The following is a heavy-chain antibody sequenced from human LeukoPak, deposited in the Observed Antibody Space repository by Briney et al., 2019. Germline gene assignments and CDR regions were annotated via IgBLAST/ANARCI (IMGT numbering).Heavy chain of an antibody. CDR1: GFTFSTYG. CDR3: AKGGIPNFNWFDP. V-gene: IGHV3-23*01. J-gene: IGHJ5*02. Sequence: GGSLRLSCAASGFTFSTYGMSWVRQAPGKGLEWVSGISGSVGSTYYADSVKGRFTISRDNSKNTLYLRMNSLRVEDTAVYYCAKGGIPNFNWFDPWGQGTLVTVSS. CDR2: ISGSVGST. D-gene: IGHD1-1*01.